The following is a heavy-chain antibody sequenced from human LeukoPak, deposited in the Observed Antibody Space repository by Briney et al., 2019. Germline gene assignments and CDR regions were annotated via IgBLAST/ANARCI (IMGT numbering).Heavy chain of an antibody. J-gene: IGHJ4*02. CDR2: INPNSGGT. CDR1: GYIFTGYY. V-gene: IGHV1-2*02. Sequence: ASVKVSCKASGYIFTGYYVHWVRQAPGQGLEWMGWINPNSGGTNYAQKFQGRVTMTRDTSISTAYLQWNSLKASDTAMYYCARLEWPGVDYWGQGTLVTVSS. CDR3: ARLEWPGVDY. D-gene: IGHD3-3*01.